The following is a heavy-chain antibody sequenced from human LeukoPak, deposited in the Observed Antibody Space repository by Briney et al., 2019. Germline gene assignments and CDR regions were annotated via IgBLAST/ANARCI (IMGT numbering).Heavy chain of an antibody. D-gene: IGHD1-26*01. J-gene: IGHJ5*02. CDR3: ARHGMHKIMNWFDP. CDR2: IYAGDSDT. Sequence: PGESLKISCKGSGYSFTNYWIAWVRQMPGKGLEWMGIIYAGDSDTRYSPSFQGQVTISADKSISTAYLQWSSLKASDTAMYYCARHGMHKIMNWFDPWGQGTLVTVTS. CDR1: GYSFTNYW. V-gene: IGHV5-51*01.